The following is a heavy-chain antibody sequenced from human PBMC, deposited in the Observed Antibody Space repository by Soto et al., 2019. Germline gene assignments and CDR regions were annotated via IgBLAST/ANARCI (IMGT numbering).Heavy chain of an antibody. V-gene: IGHV4-59*12. CDR2: MYYSGGT. Sequence: SETLSLTCTVSGGSISSYYWSWLRQPPGKGLEWIGYMYYSGGTNYNPSLKSRVTISVDRSKNQFSLKLSSVTAADTAVYYCAREGYSSGYYYYYGMDVWGQGTKVTVSS. J-gene: IGHJ6*02. CDR1: GGSISSYY. D-gene: IGHD3-22*01. CDR3: AREGYSSGYYYYYGMDV.